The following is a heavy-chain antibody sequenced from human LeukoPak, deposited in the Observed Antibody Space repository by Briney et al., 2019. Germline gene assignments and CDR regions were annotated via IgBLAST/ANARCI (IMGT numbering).Heavy chain of an antibody. CDR1: GFTFSSYS. V-gene: IGHV3-21*01. J-gene: IGHJ4*02. CDR2: ISSSSSYI. CDR3: ARGALSTAGFGY. Sequence: PGGSLRLSCAASGFTFSSYSMNWVRQAPGKGLEWVSSISSSSSYIYYADSVKGRFTISRDNAKNSLYLQMNSLRAEDTAVYYCARGALSTAGFGYRGQGTLVTVSS. D-gene: IGHD3-3*02.